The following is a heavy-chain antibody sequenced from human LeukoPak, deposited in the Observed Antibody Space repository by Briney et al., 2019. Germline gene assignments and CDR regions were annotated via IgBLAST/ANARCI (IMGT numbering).Heavy chain of an antibody. V-gene: IGHV1-2*02. CDR2: INPNGGGT. Sequence: GASVKVSCKASGYTFTGYYMHLVRQAPGQGLEWMGWINPNGGGTNYAQNFQGRVTMTRDTSNGTAYMDLSRLRSDDTAIYYCATGRGYSGRYYFDYWGQGTLVTVSS. J-gene: IGHJ4*02. CDR1: GYTFTGYY. D-gene: IGHD1-26*01. CDR3: ATGRGYSGRYYFDY.